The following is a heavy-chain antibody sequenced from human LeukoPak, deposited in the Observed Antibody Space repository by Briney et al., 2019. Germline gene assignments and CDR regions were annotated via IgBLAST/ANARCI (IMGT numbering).Heavy chain of an antibody. CDR1: GYTFTSYG. CDR3: ARDMGATTSSFFDY. V-gene: IGHV1-18*01. CDR2: ISAYNGNT. J-gene: IGHJ4*02. D-gene: IGHD1-26*01. Sequence: ASVKVSCKASGYTFTSYGISWVRQAPGQGLEWMGWISAYNGNTNYAHKLQGRVTMTTDTSTSTAYMELRSLRSDDTAVYYRARDMGATTSSFFDYWGQGTLVTVSS.